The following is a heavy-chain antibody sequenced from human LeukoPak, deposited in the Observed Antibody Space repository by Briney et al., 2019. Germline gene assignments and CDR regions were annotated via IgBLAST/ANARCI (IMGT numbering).Heavy chain of an antibody. D-gene: IGHD1-26*01. Sequence: GGSLRLSCAASGFTFSSYGMHWVRQAPGKGLEWVAVVWYDGSNKYYADSVKGRFTISRDNSKNTLYLQINSLRAEDTAVYYCAKDLSLGAIDYWGQGTLVTVSS. J-gene: IGHJ4*02. CDR2: VWYDGSNK. CDR1: GFTFSSYG. CDR3: AKDLSLGAIDY. V-gene: IGHV3-33*06.